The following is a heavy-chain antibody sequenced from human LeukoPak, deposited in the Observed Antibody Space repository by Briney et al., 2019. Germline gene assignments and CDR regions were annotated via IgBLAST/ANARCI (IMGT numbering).Heavy chain of an antibody. CDR1: GGSFSGYY. J-gene: IGHJ3*02. CDR2: IYYSGST. CDR3: ARAIKQGYYYDSSGYAFDI. Sequence: SETLSLTCAVYGGSFSGYYWSWIRQHPGKGLEWIGYIYYSGSTYYNPSLKSRVTISVDTSKNQFSLKLSSVTAADTAVYYCARAIKQGYYYDSSGYAFDIWGQGTMVTVSS. D-gene: IGHD3-22*01. V-gene: IGHV4-31*11.